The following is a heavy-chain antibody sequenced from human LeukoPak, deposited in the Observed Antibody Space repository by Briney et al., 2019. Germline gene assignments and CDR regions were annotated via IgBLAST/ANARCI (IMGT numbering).Heavy chain of an antibody. CDR2: INHSGST. CDR1: GGSFSGYY. J-gene: IGHJ3*02. D-gene: IGHD3-22*01. V-gene: IGHV4-34*01. Sequence: SETLSLTCAVYGGSFSGYYWSWIRQPPGKGLEWIGEINHSGSTNYNPSLKSRVTISVDTSKNQFSLKLSSVTAADTAVYYCARGYRTKYYYDSSGYYFYWNAFDIWGQGTMVTVSS. CDR3: ARGYRTKYYYDSSGYYFYWNAFDI.